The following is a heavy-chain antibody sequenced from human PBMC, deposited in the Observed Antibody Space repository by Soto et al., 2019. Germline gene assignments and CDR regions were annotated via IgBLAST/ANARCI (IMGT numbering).Heavy chain of an antibody. CDR3: ARGAYYDVLTGSYSYGMDV. V-gene: IGHV3-30*03. CDR2: ILYDGSNK. CDR1: GFTFSSYG. Sequence: QVQLVESGGGVGQPGRSLRLSCAASGFTFSSYGMHWVRQAPGKGLEWVAAILYDGSNKYYADSVKGRFTISRDNSKNTLYLEMNSLGDEDTAVYYCARGAYYDVLTGSYSYGMDVWGQGTTVTVSS. J-gene: IGHJ6*02. D-gene: IGHD3-9*01.